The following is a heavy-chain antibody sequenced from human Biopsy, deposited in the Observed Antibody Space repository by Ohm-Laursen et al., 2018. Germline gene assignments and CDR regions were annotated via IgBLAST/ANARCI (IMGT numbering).Heavy chain of an antibody. CDR1: GFIFRTYE. D-gene: IGHD5-18*01. Sequence: SLRLSCSASGFIFRTYEMNWVRQAPGKGLEWVSHIGSSGSTIYYADSVKGRFTISRDNAKNSLYLQMSSLRAEDTAVYYCAKDRYNYTPIGGFSMDVWGQGTTVTVSS. V-gene: IGHV3-48*03. CDR2: IGSSGSTI. CDR3: AKDRYNYTPIGGFSMDV. J-gene: IGHJ6*02.